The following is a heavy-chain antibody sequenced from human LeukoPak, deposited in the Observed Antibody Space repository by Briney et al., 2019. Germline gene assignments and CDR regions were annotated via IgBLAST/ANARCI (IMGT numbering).Heavy chain of an antibody. J-gene: IGHJ4*02. Sequence: PSETLSLTCAVSGGSISNYYWSWIRQPPGKGLEWIGCSHYTGNTNHNPSLKSRVTISVDTSKNQFSLRLSSVTAADTAVYYCARRGNFDYWGQGTLVTVSP. D-gene: IGHD3-10*01. V-gene: IGHV4-59*12. CDR2: SHYTGNT. CDR1: GGSISNYY. CDR3: ARRGNFDY.